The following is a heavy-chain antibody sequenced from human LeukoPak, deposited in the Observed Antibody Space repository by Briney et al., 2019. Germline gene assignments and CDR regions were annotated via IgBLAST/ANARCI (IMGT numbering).Heavy chain of an antibody. CDR1: GFTVSSNY. J-gene: IGHJ5*02. D-gene: IGHD1-26*01. Sequence: GGSLRLSCAASGFTVSSNYMSWVRQAPGKGLEWVSVIYSGGSTYYADSVKGRFTNSRDNSKNTLYLQMNSLRAEDTAVYYCAREPGSGSYYNWFDPWGQGTLVTVSS. CDR2: IYSGGST. CDR3: AREPGSGSYYNWFDP. V-gene: IGHV3-66*01.